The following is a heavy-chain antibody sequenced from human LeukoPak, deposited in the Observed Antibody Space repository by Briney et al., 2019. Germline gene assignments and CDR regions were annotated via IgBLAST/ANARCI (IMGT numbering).Heavy chain of an antibody. V-gene: IGHV3-30*18. J-gene: IGHJ3*02. CDR2: ISYDGSNK. CDR1: GFTFSSYG. Sequence: SGRSLRLSCAASGFTFSSYGMHWVRQAPGKGLEWVAVISYDGSNKYYADSVKGRFTISRDNSKNTLYLQMNSLRAEDTAVYYCAKERSSWYYDAFDIWGQGTMVTVSS. D-gene: IGHD6-13*01. CDR3: AKERSSWYYDAFDI.